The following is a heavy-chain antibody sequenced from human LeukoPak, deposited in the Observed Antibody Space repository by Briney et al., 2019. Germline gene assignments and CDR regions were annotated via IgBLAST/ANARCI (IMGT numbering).Heavy chain of an antibody. D-gene: IGHD3-16*01. Sequence: GGSLRLSCAASGFSFSTFGLSWVRQAPGKGLEWVSAIDGNGGKTFYADSGKGRFTISRDNSKNTLYLQMNSLRGEDTALYYCAKDLHWGLDYWGQGALVTVSS. J-gene: IGHJ4*02. CDR3: AKDLHWGLDY. CDR1: GFSFSTFG. V-gene: IGHV3-23*01. CDR2: IDGNGGKT.